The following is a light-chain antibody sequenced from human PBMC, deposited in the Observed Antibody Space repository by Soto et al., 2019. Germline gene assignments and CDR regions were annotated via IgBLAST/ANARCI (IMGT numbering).Light chain of an antibody. CDR2: EVN. Sequence: QSALTQPPAASGSPGQSVAISCTGTSRDVGASDYVSWYQQHSGKAPKLLLYEVNKRPSGVPERFSGSKSGNTASLTVSALQADDEADYYCLSHPGSSNVLGTGTKLTVL. CDR3: LSHPGSSNV. J-gene: IGLJ1*01. CDR1: SRDVGASDY. V-gene: IGLV2-8*01.